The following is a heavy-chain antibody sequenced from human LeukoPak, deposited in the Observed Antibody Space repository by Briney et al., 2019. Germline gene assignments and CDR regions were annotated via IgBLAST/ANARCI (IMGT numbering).Heavy chain of an antibody. J-gene: IGHJ4*02. CDR3: ARYGHSPFFDY. Sequence: ASVKVSGKASGYTFTGYYMHWVRQAPGQGLEWMGWINPNSGGTNYAQKFQGRVTMTRDTSISTAYMELSSLRSEDTAVYFCARYGHSPFFDYWGQGTLVIVSS. V-gene: IGHV1-2*02. CDR2: INPNSGGT. CDR1: GYTFTGYY. D-gene: IGHD4-17*01.